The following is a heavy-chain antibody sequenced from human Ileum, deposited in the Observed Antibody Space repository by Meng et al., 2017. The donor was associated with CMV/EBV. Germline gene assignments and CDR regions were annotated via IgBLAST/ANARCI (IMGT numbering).Heavy chain of an antibody. V-gene: IGHV5-51*07. CDR1: GYSFTSYW. Sequence: KVSCKGSGYSFTSYWIGWVHQTPGKGLEWMGIIYPGDSGTRYSPSFQGQVTIPADKSISTAYLQLTSLKASGNAMYYCARHTSYGMDVWGQGTTVTVSS. CDR2: IYPGDSGT. CDR3: ARHTSYGMDV. J-gene: IGHJ6*02.